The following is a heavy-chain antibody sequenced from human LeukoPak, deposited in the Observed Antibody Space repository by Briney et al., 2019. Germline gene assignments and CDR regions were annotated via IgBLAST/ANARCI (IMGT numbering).Heavy chain of an antibody. Sequence: SETLSLTCTVSAGSISSGSYYWSWLRQPAGTGLEWIGRIYASGSTNYNPSLKSRVTISVDTSKNQFSLKLSSVTAADTAVYYCARELRYFDRLGFDYWGQGTLVTVSS. CDR1: AGSISSGSYY. CDR2: IYASGST. J-gene: IGHJ4*02. D-gene: IGHD3-9*01. CDR3: ARELRYFDRLGFDY. V-gene: IGHV4-61*02.